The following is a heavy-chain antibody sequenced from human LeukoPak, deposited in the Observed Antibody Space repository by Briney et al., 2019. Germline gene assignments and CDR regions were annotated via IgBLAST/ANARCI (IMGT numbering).Heavy chain of an antibody. D-gene: IGHD3-10*01. J-gene: IGHJ5*02. CDR2: IRGRAYGETT. CDR1: GFNFGDYD. CDR3: ARMNRGGVRAVMFDP. Sequence: GGSLRLSCTASGFNFGDYDMSWVRQAPGKGLEWVGLIRGRAYGETTEYATSVKGTFTISRDNSRSIAYLHMNSLKTEDTAVYYCARMNRGGVRAVMFDPWGQGTLVTVS. V-gene: IGHV3-49*04.